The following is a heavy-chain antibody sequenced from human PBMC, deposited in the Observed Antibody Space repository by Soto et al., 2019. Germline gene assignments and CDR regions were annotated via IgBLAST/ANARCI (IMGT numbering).Heavy chain of an antibody. Sequence: SVKVSCKASGGTFSSYAISWVRQAPGQGLEWMGGIIPIFGTANYAQKFQGRVTITADKSTSTAYMELSSLRSEDTAVYYCAIIMVVAATSGFPNWLDPWGHGTLVTVST. CDR2: IIPIFGTA. D-gene: IGHD2-15*01. V-gene: IGHV1-69*06. CDR1: GGTFSSYA. CDR3: AIIMVVAATSGFPNWLDP. J-gene: IGHJ5*02.